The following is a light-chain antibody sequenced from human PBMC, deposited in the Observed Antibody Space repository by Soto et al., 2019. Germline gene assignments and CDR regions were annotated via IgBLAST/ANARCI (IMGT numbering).Light chain of an antibody. Sequence: QSVLTQPPSASGTPGQRVTISCSGSNSNIGRNTVNWYQQFPGAAPNLLIHNDNERPSGVPDRFSGSRSGTSASLAISGLQSEDEADYYCAAWDESPNVPVFGGGTKLTVL. V-gene: IGLV1-44*01. J-gene: IGLJ3*02. CDR1: NSNIGRNT. CDR2: NDN. CDR3: AAWDESPNVPV.